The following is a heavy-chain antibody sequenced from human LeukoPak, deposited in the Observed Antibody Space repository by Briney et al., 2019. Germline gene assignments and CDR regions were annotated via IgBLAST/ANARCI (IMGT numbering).Heavy chain of an antibody. V-gene: IGHV4-34*01. CDR1: GGSFSGYY. J-gene: IGHJ5*02. CDR2: INHSGST. D-gene: IGHD1-26*01. CDR3: ARGQGVGATTFWFDP. Sequence: SETLSLTCAVYGGSFSGYYWRWIRQPPGKGLEWIGEINHSGSTNYNPSLKSRVTISVDTSKNQFSLKLSSVTAADTAVYYCARGQGVGATTFWFDPWGQETLVTVSS.